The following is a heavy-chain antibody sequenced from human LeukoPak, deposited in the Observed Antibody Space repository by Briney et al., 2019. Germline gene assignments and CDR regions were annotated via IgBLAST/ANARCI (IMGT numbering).Heavy chain of an antibody. CDR2: INHSGST. V-gene: IGHV4-34*01. CDR1: GGSFSGYY. Sequence: SSETLSLTCAVYGGSFSGYYWSWIRQPPGKGLEWIGEINHSGSTNYNPSLKSRVTISVDTSKNQFSLKLSSVTAADTAVYYCASLWPYQLSAFDIWGQGKMVTVSS. J-gene: IGHJ3*02. D-gene: IGHD2-2*01. CDR3: ASLWPYQLSAFDI.